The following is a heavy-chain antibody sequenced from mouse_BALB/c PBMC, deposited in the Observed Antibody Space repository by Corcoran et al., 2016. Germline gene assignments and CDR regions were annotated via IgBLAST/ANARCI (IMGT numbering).Heavy chain of an antibody. CDR2: INPNNGGP. CDR3: ARGRDEGNPFAY. Sequence: EVQLQQSGPELVKPGASVKISCKTSGYTFTEYNMHWVKQSNGKSLEWIGGINPNNGGPSYNQKFKGKATLTVAKSSSTAYMELRSLTSEDSAVYYVARGRDEGNPFAYWGQGTLVTVCA. J-gene: IGHJ3*01. V-gene: IGHV1-18*01. D-gene: IGHD2-1*01. CDR1: GYTFTEYN.